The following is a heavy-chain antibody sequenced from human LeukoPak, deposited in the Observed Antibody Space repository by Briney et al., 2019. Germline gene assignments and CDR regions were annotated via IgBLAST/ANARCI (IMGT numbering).Heavy chain of an antibody. V-gene: IGHV3-33*08. Sequence: GGSLRLSCVASGFTFNTYDMHWVRQAPGKGLEWVALIWYDGNNKYYADSVKGRFTISRDNSKNTLYLQMNSLRAEDTALYYCARQYCSGGDCYFFDWGQGTLVTVSS. CDR3: ARQYCSGGDCYFFD. J-gene: IGHJ4*02. CDR2: IWYDGNNK. CDR1: GFTFNTYD. D-gene: IGHD2-15*01.